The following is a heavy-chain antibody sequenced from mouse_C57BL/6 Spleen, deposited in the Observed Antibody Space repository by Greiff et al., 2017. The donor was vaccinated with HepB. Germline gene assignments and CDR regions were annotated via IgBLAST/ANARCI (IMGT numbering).Heavy chain of an antibody. D-gene: IGHD2-4*01. CDR1: GYTFTSYW. CDR2: IHPNSGST. CDR3: ASYDYDVAWFAY. J-gene: IGHJ3*01. V-gene: IGHV1-64*01. Sequence: QVQLQQPGAELVKPGASVKLSCKASGYTFTSYWMHWVKQRPGQGLEWIGMIHPNSGSTNYNEKFKSKATLTVDKSSSTAYMQLRSLTSEDSAVYYCASYDYDVAWFAYWGQGTLVTVSA.